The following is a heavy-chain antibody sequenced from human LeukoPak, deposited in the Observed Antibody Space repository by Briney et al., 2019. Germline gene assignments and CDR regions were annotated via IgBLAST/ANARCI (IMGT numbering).Heavy chain of an antibody. J-gene: IGHJ4*02. Sequence: TSETLSLTCTVSGGSISSSSYYWGWIRQPPGKGLEWIGSIYYSGSTYYNPSLKSRVTISVDTSKNQFSLKLSSVTAAGTAVYYCARAGGYYYDSSGYWRDWGQGTLVTVSS. CDR3: ARAGGYYYDSSGYWRD. V-gene: IGHV4-39*01. CDR1: GGSISSSSYY. CDR2: IYYSGST. D-gene: IGHD3-22*01.